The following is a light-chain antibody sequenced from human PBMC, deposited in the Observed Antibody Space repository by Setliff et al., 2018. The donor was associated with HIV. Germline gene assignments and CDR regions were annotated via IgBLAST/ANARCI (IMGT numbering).Light chain of an antibody. V-gene: IGLV2-11*01. CDR1: SSDIGTYNH. Sequence: QSVLTQPRSVSGSPGQPVTLSCSGSSSDIGTYNHVSWYQQHPGKAPKLIISDVIRRPSGVPDRFSDSKSGNMASPTISGLQPEDEADYYCCSYAGSYTYVFGTGTQLTVL. CDR2: DVI. J-gene: IGLJ1*01. CDR3: CSYAGSYTYV.